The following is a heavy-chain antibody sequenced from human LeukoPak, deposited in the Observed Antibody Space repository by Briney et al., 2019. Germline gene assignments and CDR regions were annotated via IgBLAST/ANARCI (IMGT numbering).Heavy chain of an antibody. V-gene: IGHV4-34*01. Sequence: GSLRLSCAASGFTFSSYAMSWVRQAPGRGLEWIGEINHSGSTNYNPSLKSRVTISVDTSKNQFPLKLSSVTAADTAVYYCARGGGMAYGSALSSWGQGTLVTVSS. CDR2: INHSGST. CDR3: ARGGGMAYGSALSS. D-gene: IGHD3-10*01. CDR1: GFTFSSYA. J-gene: IGHJ4*02.